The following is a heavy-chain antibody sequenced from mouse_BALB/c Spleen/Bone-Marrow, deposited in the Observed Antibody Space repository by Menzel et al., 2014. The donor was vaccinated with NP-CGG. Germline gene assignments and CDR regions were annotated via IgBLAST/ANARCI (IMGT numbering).Heavy chain of an antibody. CDR1: VYTFRTYL. J-gene: IGHJ3*01. CDR3: ARLITVGGFDY. V-gene: IGHV1-9*01. CDR2: ILPGSGTT. Sequence: QVQLKESGAELLKPGASVKISCNATVYTFRTYLIDWVRQTPGHGLEWIGEILPGSGTTNYNENFKGKATFTPETSSNTAYMHRSRMTSEYSAVYYCARLITVGGFDYWGQGTLVTVSA. D-gene: IGHD1-1*01.